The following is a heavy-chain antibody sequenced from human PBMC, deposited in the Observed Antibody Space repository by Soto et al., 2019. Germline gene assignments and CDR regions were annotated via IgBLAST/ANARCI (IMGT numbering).Heavy chain of an antibody. D-gene: IGHD5-18*01. CDR2: IWSDGSTK. V-gene: IGHV3-33*01. J-gene: IGHJ4*02. CDR1: GFAFTGGV. CDR3: ARDLGGSYGPFDY. Sequence: GGSLSLSGASSGFAFTGGVMDWVRPAPGKGLEWVAVIWSDGSTKYYADSVKGRLTISRDNSKNTLYLQMNSLRGEDIGVYYCARDLGGSYGPFDYWGQGTPVTVSS.